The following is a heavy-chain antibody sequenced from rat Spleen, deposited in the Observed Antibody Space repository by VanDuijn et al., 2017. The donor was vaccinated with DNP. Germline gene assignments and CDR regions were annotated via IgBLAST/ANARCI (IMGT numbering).Heavy chain of an antibody. CDR3: ARDRQVRGAYYGMDA. J-gene: IGHJ4*01. CDR1: GFSLTSYT. Sequence: QVQLKESGPGLVQPSQTLYLTCTVSGFSLTSYTVSWVRQPPGKGLEWIASMSSGGSTYYNSGLKSRLRISRDTSKSQVFLNINSLQTEDTGIYFCARDRQVRGAYYGMDAWGQGTSVTVSS. V-gene: IGHV2-6*01. CDR2: MSSGGST. D-gene: IGHD4-3*01.